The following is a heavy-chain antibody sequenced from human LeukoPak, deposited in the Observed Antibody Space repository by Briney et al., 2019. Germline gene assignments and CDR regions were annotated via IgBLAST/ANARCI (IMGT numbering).Heavy chain of an antibody. V-gene: IGHV3-30*02. Sequence: PGGSLRLSCAASGFTFSSYGMHWVRQAPGKGLERVAFIRYDGSNKYYADSVKGRFTISRDNSKNTLYLQMNSLRAEDTAVYYCARKKGVLYYYGSGSYLDYWGQGTLVTVSS. CDR2: IRYDGSNK. CDR1: GFTFSSYG. J-gene: IGHJ4*02. D-gene: IGHD3-10*01. CDR3: ARKKGVLYYYGSGSYLDY.